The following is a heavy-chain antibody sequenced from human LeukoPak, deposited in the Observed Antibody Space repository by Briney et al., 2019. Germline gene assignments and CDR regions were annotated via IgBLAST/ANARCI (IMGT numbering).Heavy chain of an antibody. Sequence: GGSLRLSCAASGFTFSNFGMHWVRQAPGKGLQGVAFIRFDGTSEFFADYLKARFTISRDNSQNTVSLQLNNLSIEGTALYYCAKTSLSDPSGHYYYMDVRGKGTTVTVSS. CDR1: GFTFSNFG. CDR3: AKTSLSDPSGHYYYMDV. D-gene: IGHD3-3*01. V-gene: IGHV3-30*02. J-gene: IGHJ6*03. CDR2: IRFDGTSE.